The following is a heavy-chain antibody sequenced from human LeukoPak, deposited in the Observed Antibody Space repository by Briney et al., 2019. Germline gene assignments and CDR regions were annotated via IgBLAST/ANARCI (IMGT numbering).Heavy chain of an antibody. J-gene: IGHJ4*02. CDR3: ARGRLLLDY. CDR1: GYTFTIYY. Sequence: ASVTVSCKPSGYTFTIYYIHLVRQAPGHGLEWMGMINPSGGSTSHAQKFQGRVTMTRDTYTSTVYMELSSLRSEDTAVYYCARGRLLLDYWGQGTLVTVSS. V-gene: IGHV1-46*01. D-gene: IGHD2-15*01. CDR2: INPSGGST.